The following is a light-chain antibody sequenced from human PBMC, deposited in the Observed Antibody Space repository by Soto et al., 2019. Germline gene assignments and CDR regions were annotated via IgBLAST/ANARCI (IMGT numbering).Light chain of an antibody. CDR1: GSDVGDYNF. Sequence: QSALTQPPSASGSPGQSVTISCTGTGSDVGDYNFVSWYQHHPGKAPQALIYEVYKRPSGVPDRFSGSKSGNTASLTVSGLQTEDEADYYCSSYAGSNNVVVFGGGTKLTVL. V-gene: IGLV2-8*01. CDR3: SSYAGSNNVVV. J-gene: IGLJ2*01. CDR2: EVY.